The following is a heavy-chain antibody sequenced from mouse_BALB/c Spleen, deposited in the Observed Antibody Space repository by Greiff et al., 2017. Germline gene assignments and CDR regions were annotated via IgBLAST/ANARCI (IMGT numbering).Heavy chain of an antibody. CDR1: GFSLTDYG. Sequence: VKLVESGPGLVAPSQSLSITCTVSGFSLTDYGVSWIRQPPGKGLEWLGVIWGGGSTYYNSALKSRLSISKDNSKSQVFLKMNSLQTDDTAMYYCAKQRGLLQAWFAYWGQGTLVTVSA. D-gene: IGHD2-3*01. V-gene: IGHV2-6-5*01. CDR2: IWGGGST. J-gene: IGHJ3*01. CDR3: AKQRGLLQAWFAY.